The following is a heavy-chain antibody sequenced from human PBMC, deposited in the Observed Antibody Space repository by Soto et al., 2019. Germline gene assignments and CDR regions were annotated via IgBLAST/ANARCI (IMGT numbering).Heavy chain of an antibody. CDR1: GGSISFDHYH. D-gene: IGHD2-21*02. CDR3: VREDDGGDRDYYGLDV. CDR2: IHYSGSV. Sequence: QVQLQESGPGLVRPSQTLSLTCTVSGGSISFDHYHWTWIRQPAGKGLEWFGYIHYSGSVYYNPSLQSRVSMSVDTSKNLFSLKLSSVTAADTAVYFCVREDDGGDRDYYGLDVWGQGTTVTVSS. V-gene: IGHV4-30-4*01. J-gene: IGHJ6*02.